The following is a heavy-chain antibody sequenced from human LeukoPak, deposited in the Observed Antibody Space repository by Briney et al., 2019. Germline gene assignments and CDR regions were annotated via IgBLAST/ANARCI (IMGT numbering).Heavy chain of an antibody. CDR1: GGSISSSSYY. CDR2: IYYSGST. Sequence: SETLSLTCTVSGGSISSSSYYWGWIRQPPGTGLEWIGSIYYSGSTYYNPSLKSRVTISVDTSKNQFSLKLSSVTAADTAVYYCARLLATLSGGFDYRGQGTLVTVSS. CDR3: ARLLATLSGGFDY. D-gene: IGHD5-24*01. V-gene: IGHV4-39*01. J-gene: IGHJ4*02.